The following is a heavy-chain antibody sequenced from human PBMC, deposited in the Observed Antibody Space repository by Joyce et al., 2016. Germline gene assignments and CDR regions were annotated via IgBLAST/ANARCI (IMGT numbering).Heavy chain of an antibody. CDR1: GGSISSGGYY. J-gene: IGHJ3*02. V-gene: IGHV4-31*03. CDR3: ARGSPGDAFDI. CDR2: IYYSGST. Sequence: QVQLQESGPGLVKPSQTLSLTCTVSGGSISSGGYYWSWIRQHPGKGLAWIWYIYYSGSTYNNPSLKSRVTISVDTSNNQFSLKLTSVTAADTAVYYCARGSPGDAFDIWGQGTMVTVSS.